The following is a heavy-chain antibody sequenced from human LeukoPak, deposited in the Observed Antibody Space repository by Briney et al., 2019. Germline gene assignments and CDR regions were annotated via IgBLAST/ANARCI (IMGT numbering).Heavy chain of an antibody. CDR2: MNPNRGNT. CDR1: GYTFTSYD. D-gene: IGHD5-12*01. Sequence: ASVKVSCKASGYTFTSYDINWVRQATGQGLEWMGWMNPNRGNTGYAQKFQGRVTITRNTSISTAYMELSSLRSEDTAVYYCARGPIVATATDAFDIWGQGTMVTVSS. CDR3: ARGPIVATATDAFDI. V-gene: IGHV1-8*03. J-gene: IGHJ3*02.